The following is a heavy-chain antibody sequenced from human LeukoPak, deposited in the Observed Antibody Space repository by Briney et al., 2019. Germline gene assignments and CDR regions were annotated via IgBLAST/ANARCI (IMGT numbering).Heavy chain of an antibody. V-gene: IGHV4-39*07. D-gene: IGHD6-19*01. J-gene: IGHJ4*02. Sequence: PSETLSLTCTVSGGSISSSRYYWSWIRQPPGKGLEWIGEINHSGSTNYNPSLKSRVTISVDTSKNQFSLKLSSVTAADTAVYYCARPPETYSSGWYPFDYWGQGTLVTVSS. CDR2: INHSGST. CDR1: GGSISSSRYY. CDR3: ARPPETYSSGWYPFDY.